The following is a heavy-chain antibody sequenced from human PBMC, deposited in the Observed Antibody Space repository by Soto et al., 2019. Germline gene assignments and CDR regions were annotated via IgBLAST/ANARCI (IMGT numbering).Heavy chain of an antibody. CDR2: IYSGGST. CDR3: AKWRPPGVDY. D-gene: IGHD2-8*01. CDR1: GFNVSNYY. J-gene: IGHJ4*02. Sequence: RRLSCAASGFNVSNYYMSWVRQAPGEGLEWVSVIYSGGSTYYADSVKGRFTISRDISKNTLYLQMNSLRAEDTAVYYCAKWRPPGVDYWGQGTLVTVSS. V-gene: IGHV3-53*01.